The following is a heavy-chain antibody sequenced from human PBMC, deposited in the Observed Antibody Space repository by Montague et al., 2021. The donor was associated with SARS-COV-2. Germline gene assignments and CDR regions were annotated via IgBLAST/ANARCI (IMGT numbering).Heavy chain of an antibody. V-gene: IGHV5-51*01. Sequence: QSGAEVKKPGESLKISCKGSGYNFSRYWIGWVRQMPGKGLEWMGIIYPDDYDTRYSPSFQGQVTISADKSINTASLQWSSLKASDSAMYYCARLGYGGHLRVAFDIWGQGTMVSVSS. J-gene: IGHJ3*02. CDR2: IYPDDYDT. CDR3: ARLGYGGHLRVAFDI. D-gene: IGHD4-23*01. CDR1: GYNFSRYW.